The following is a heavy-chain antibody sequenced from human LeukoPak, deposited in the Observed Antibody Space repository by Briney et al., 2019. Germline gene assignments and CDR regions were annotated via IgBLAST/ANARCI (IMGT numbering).Heavy chain of an antibody. V-gene: IGHV3-48*03. CDR2: ISSSGSTI. D-gene: IGHD3-10*02. Sequence: GGSLRLSCAASGFPFTSYAMTWVRQAPGKGLEWVSYISSSGSTIYYADSVKGRFTISRDNAKNSLYLQMNSLRAEDTAVYYCAELGITMIGGVWGKGTTVTISS. J-gene: IGHJ6*04. CDR3: AELGITMIGGV. CDR1: GFPFTSYA.